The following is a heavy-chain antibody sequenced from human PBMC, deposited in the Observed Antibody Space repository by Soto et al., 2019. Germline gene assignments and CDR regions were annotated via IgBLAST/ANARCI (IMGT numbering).Heavy chain of an antibody. CDR3: ARVNYGDYFGY. D-gene: IGHD4-17*01. CDR2: IYHSGST. CDR1: GGSISSGGYS. Sequence: QLQLQESGSGLVKPSQTLSLTCAVSGGSISSGGYSWSWIRQPPGKGLEWIGYIYHSGSTNYNPSLESRVTISVDISKNQFSLKLTSVTAADTAVYYCARVNYGDYFGYWGQGTLVTVSS. J-gene: IGHJ4*02. V-gene: IGHV4-30-2*01.